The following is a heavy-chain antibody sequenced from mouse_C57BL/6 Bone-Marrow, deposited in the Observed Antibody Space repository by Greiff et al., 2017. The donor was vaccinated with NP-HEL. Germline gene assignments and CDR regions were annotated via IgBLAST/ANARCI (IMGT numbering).Heavy chain of an antibody. V-gene: IGHV1-19*01. CDR1: GYTFTDYY. D-gene: IGHD2-5*01. CDR3: EVKRAYYSNYYFDD. J-gene: IGHJ2*01. CDR2: INPYNGGT. Sequence: EVKLQQSGPVLVKPGASVKMSCKASGYTFTDYYMNWVKQSHGKSLEWIGVINPYNGGTSYNQKFKGKATLTVDKSSSTAYMELNSLTSEGSAVYYGEVKRAYYSNYYFDDWVQGTTLTVSS.